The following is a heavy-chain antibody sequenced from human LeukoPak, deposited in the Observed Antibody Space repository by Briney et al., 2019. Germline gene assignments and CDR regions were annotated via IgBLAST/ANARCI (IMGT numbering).Heavy chain of an antibody. Sequence: SVKVSCKASGGTFSSYAISWVRQAPGQGLEWMGRIIPILGIANYAQKFQGRVTITADKSTSTAHMELSSLRSEDTAVYYCARDIGDPTDYWGQGTLVTVSS. D-gene: IGHD2-21*02. CDR2: IIPILGIA. CDR1: GGTFSSYA. V-gene: IGHV1-69*04. J-gene: IGHJ4*02. CDR3: ARDIGDPTDY.